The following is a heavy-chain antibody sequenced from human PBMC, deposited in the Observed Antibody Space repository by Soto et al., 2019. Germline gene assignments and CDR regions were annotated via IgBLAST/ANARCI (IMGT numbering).Heavy chain of an antibody. D-gene: IGHD1-26*01. V-gene: IGHV1-2*02. CDR1: GYTFTGYY. CDR3: AKGGAIVAAGTRVYLYNAMDV. J-gene: IGHJ6*02. Sequence: ASVKVSCKASGYTFTGYYVHWVRQAPGQGLEWMGWINPNSGDTYLAQRFQGRVTMNRDTSIGTAYMELRGLTSDDTAEYYCAKGGAIVAAGTRVYLYNAMDVWGQGTTVHRLL. CDR2: INPNSGDT.